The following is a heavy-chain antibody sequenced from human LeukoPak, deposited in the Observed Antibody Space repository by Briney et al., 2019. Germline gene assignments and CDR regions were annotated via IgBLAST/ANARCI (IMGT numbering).Heavy chain of an antibody. Sequence: GGSLRLSCAASGFTFSSYSMNWVRQALGKGLEWVSSISSSSSYIYCADSVKGRFTISRDNAKNSLYLQMNSLRAEDTAVYYCARGLRSFDYWGQGTLVTVSS. D-gene: IGHD4-17*01. V-gene: IGHV3-21*01. J-gene: IGHJ4*02. CDR1: GFTFSSYS. CDR3: ARGLRSFDY. CDR2: ISSSSSYI.